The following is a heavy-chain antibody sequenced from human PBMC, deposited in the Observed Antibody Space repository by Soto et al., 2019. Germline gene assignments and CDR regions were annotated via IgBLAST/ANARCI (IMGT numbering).Heavy chain of an antibody. CDR2: INPAGTT. CDR3: VRDRGGGSGNYYQSLGMDV. V-gene: IGHV4-30-2*01. Sequence: SETLSLTCSVSGDSSRSSAFSWVWMPQPPGMGLESIGYINPAGTTSHNSSLNQRITITDNSTKTQYPLKLTPVTAAKSVLYYCVRDRGGGSGNYYQSLGMDVWGRGTTVTVSS. CDR1: GDSSRSSAFS. J-gene: IGHJ6*02. D-gene: IGHD3-10*01.